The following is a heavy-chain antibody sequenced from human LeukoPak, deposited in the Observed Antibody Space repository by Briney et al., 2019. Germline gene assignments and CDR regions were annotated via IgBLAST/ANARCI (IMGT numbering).Heavy chain of an antibody. D-gene: IGHD6-13*01. Sequence: GASVKVSCKASGYTFTGYYMHWVRQAPGQGLEWMGWINPNSGGTNYAQKFQGRVTMTRDTSISTAYMELSRLRPDDTAVYYCARPKEQIRFSSSLSYWGQGTLVTVAS. V-gene: IGHV1-2*02. CDR3: ARPKEQIRFSSSLSY. CDR2: INPNSGGT. J-gene: IGHJ4*02. CDR1: GYTFTGYY.